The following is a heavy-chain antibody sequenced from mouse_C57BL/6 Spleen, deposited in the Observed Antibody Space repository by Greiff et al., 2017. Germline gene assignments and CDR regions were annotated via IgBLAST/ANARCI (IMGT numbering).Heavy chain of an antibody. D-gene: IGHD1-1*01. J-gene: IGHJ4*01. V-gene: IGHV5-4*03. CDR1: GFTFSSYA. CDR2: ISDGGRYT. Sequence: EVKLMESGGGLVKPGGSLKLSCAASGFTFSSYAMSWVRQTPEKRLEWVATISDGGRYTYYPDHVKGRFTISRDNANNNLYLQMSHLKSEDTAMYYCARYYYGSSPMDYWGQGTSVTVSS. CDR3: ARYYYGSSPMDY.